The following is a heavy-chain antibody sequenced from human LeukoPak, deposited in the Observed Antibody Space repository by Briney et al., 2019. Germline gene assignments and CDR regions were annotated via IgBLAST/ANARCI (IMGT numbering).Heavy chain of an antibody. CDR3: ARGTTVTWKPVDF. V-gene: IGHV3-30*04. Sequence: GRSLRLSCVASGFTFSTYAMNWVRQAPGKGLEWVAVISYDGSYKHYADSVKGRFTISRDNSKNTLYLQMNSLGAEDTAVYYCARGTTVTWKPVDFWGQGTLVTVSS. CDR2: ISYDGSYK. CDR1: GFTFSTYA. D-gene: IGHD4-11*01. J-gene: IGHJ4*02.